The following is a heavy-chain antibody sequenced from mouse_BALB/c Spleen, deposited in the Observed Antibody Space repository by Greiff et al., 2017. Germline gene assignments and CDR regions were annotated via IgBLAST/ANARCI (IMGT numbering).Heavy chain of an antibody. D-gene: IGHD4-1*01. Sequence: EVHLVESGGGLVQPGGSLKLSCAASGFTFSSYTMSWVRQTPEKRLEWVAYISNGGGSTYYPDTVKGRFTISRDNAKNTLYLQMSSLKSEDTAMYYCARRELAWFAYWGQGTLVTVSA. CDR1: GFTFSSYT. CDR3: ARRELAWFAY. J-gene: IGHJ3*01. CDR2: ISNGGGST. V-gene: IGHV5-12-2*01.